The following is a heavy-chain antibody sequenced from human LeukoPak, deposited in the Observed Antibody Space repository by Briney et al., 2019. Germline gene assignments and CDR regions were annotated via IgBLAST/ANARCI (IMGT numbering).Heavy chain of an antibody. D-gene: IGHD3-10*01. CDR2: SSGSSSYK. V-gene: IGHV3-21*01. CDR1: GFTFSTYS. CDR3: ARDGGPDFYGSGSYTPDY. J-gene: IGHJ4*02. Sequence: GGSLRLSCAASGFTFSTYSMNWVRQAPGKGLEWVSFSSGSSSYKYYADSVKGRFTISRDNAKNSLYLQMNSLRVEDTAVYYCARDGGPDFYGSGSYTPDYWGQGTLVTVSS.